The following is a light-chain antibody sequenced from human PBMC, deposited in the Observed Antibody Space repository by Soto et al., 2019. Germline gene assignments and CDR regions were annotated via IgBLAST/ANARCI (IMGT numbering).Light chain of an antibody. Sequence: EIVLTQSPGTLSLSPGERVTLSCRASQSISSNYVAWFQHKPGQAPRLLIYGASTRAADIPDRFTGSGAGTDFTLTISRLEPEDSALFYCQQYGYPQLTFGGGTKVEI. CDR1: QSISSNY. V-gene: IGKV3-20*01. CDR3: QQYGYPQLT. CDR2: GAS. J-gene: IGKJ4*01.